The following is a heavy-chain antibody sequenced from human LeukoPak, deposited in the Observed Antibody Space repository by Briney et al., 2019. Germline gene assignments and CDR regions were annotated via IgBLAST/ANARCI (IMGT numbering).Heavy chain of an antibody. CDR3: ARGPVGGATYYDGDAFDI. J-gene: IGHJ3*02. D-gene: IGHD1-26*01. Sequence: SETLSLTCTVSGGSISSYYWSWIRQPPGKGLKWIGNIYYSGYTTYSPSLRSRVTISVDTSKNQFSLKLSSVTAVDTAVYYCARGPVGGATYYDGDAFDIWGQGTMVTVSS. CDR1: GGSISSYY. V-gene: IGHV4-59*01. CDR2: IYYSGYT.